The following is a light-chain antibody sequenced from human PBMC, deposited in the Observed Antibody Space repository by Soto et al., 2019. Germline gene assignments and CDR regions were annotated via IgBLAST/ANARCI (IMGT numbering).Light chain of an antibody. CDR3: AAWDDSLRGWV. CDR2: TND. J-gene: IGLJ3*02. V-gene: IGLV1-44*01. CDR1: SSNIGSNS. Sequence: QSVVTQPPSASGTPGQMVTISCSGSSSNIGSNSVNWYRQLPGTSPKLLIYTNDQRPSGVPDRISGSKSGTSASLAISGLKSDDEADYYCAAWDDSLRGWVFGGGTKVTVL.